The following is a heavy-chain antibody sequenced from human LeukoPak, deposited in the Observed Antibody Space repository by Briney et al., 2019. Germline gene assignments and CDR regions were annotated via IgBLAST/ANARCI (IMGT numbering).Heavy chain of an antibody. CDR1: GYSISSGYY. Sequence: KPSETLSLTCTVSGYSISSGYYWGWIRQPPGKGLEWIGSIYHSGSTYYNPSLKSRVTISVDTSKNQFSLKLSSVTAADTAVYYCARGLYGSGSYYNPFSYWGQGTLVTVSS. CDR2: IYHSGST. V-gene: IGHV4-38-2*02. CDR3: ARGLYGSGSYYNPFSY. J-gene: IGHJ4*02. D-gene: IGHD3-10*01.